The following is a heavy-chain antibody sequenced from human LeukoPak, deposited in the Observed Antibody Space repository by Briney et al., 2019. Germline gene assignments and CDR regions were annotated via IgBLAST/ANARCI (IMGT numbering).Heavy chain of an antibody. V-gene: IGHV1-2*02. CDR1: RYTFTGYY. CDR3: ARDGVAREEYSNAFDI. Sequence: GASVKVSCKASRYTFTGYYMHWVRQAPGQGLEWMGWINPNSGGTNYAQKFQGRVTMTRDTSISTAYMELSRLRSDDTAVYYCARDGVAREEYSNAFDIWGQGTMVTVSS. CDR2: INPNSGGT. J-gene: IGHJ3*02. D-gene: IGHD3-3*01.